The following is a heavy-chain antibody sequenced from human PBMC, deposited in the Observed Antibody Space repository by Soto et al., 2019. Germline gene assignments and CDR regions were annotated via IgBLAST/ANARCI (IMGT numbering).Heavy chain of an antibody. CDR2: MYSSENT. V-gene: IGHV4-39*01. D-gene: IGHD2-2*03. CDR3: ARLNGYCISTNCHGYYGMDV. CDR1: GDFVSSSSDS. J-gene: IGHJ6*02. Sequence: SETLSLTSSVSGDFVSSSSDSWGWICQSLGKGLEWIGTMYSSENTHYNPSLLSRVTISVDTSKNEFSLRLSSVTAADTAVYYCARLNGYCISTNCHGYYGMDVWGQGTTVS.